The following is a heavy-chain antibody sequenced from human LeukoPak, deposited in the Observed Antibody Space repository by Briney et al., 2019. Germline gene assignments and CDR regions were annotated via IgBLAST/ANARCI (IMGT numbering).Heavy chain of an antibody. D-gene: IGHD3-22*01. CDR1: GYTFTSYY. J-gene: IGHJ4*02. CDR3: ATDYYDSSGYYSGYFDY. CDR2: INPSGGST. V-gene: IGHV1-46*01. Sequence: ASVKVSCKASGYTFTSYYMHWVRQAPGQGLEWRGIINPSGGSTSYAQKFQGRVTMTRDMSTSTVYMELSSLRSEDTAVYYCATDYYDSSGYYSGYFDYWGQGTLVTVSS.